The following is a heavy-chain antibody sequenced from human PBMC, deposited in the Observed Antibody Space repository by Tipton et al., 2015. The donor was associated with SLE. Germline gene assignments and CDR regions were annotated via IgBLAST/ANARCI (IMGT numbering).Heavy chain of an antibody. CDR1: GGSISSYY. CDR2: IYFSGTT. CDR3: AREGVEIVAN. J-gene: IGHJ4*02. V-gene: IGHV4-4*08. Sequence: TLSLTCTVSGGSISSYYWSWIRQPPGKGLEWIGYIYFSGTTNYNPSLKSRVTISVDTSKNQFSLLLSSVTAADTAVYYCAREGVEIVANWGKGTLVSVSS. D-gene: IGHD5-24*01.